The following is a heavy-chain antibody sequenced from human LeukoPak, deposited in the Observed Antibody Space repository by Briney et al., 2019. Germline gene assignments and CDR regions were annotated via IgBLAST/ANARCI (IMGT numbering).Heavy chain of an antibody. V-gene: IGHV3-48*01. CDR2: ISSSSTI. J-gene: IGHJ4*02. CDR3: ARDYYFDY. Sequence: GGSLRLSCAASGFTFSSYSMNWVRQAPGKGLEWVSYISSSSTIYYADSGKGRFTISRDNAKNSLYLQMNSLRAEDTAVYYCARDYYFDYWGRGTLVTVSS. CDR1: GFTFSSYS.